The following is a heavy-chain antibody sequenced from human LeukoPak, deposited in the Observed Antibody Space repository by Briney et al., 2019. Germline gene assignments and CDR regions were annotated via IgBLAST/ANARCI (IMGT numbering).Heavy chain of an antibody. CDR3: ARGFVWFGESCNWFDP. J-gene: IGHJ5*02. V-gene: IGHV1-2*02. CDR2: IYPNSGGT. CDR1: GYTFTGYY. Sequence: ASVKVSCRASGYTFTGYYMHWVRQAPGQGLEWMGWIYPNSGGTNYAQKFQGRVTMTRDTSISTAYMELSRLRSDDTAVYYCARGFVWFGESCNWFDPWGQGTLVTVSS. D-gene: IGHD3-10*01.